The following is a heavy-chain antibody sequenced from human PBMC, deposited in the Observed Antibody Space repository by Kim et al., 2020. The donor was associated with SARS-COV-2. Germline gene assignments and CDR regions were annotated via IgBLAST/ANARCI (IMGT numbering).Heavy chain of an antibody. CDR2: LSDDGSNK. Sequence: GGSLRLSCAASGVTFSTYAMHWVRQAPGKRLEWVAVLSDDGSNKYYADSVKGRFTISRENSKNTLYLQMNSLRAEDTSLYYCAKGAFSYGTIDYWCQGTLVTVSS. J-gene: IGHJ4*02. CDR1: GVTFSTYA. V-gene: IGHV3-30*18. D-gene: IGHD5-18*01. CDR3: AKGAFSYGTIDY.